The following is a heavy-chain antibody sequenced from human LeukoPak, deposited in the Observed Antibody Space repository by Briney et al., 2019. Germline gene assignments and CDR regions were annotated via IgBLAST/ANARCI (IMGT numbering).Heavy chain of an antibody. J-gene: IGHJ4*02. CDR2: IKQDGSEK. V-gene: IGHV3-7*01. CDR1: GFTFSSYW. D-gene: IGHD6-19*01. CDR3: AGDIAELASNDY. Sequence: GSLRLSCAASGFTFSSYWMSWVRPAPGKGLEWVANIKQDGSEKFYVDSVKGRFTISRDNAKNSLYLQMNSLRAEDTAVYYCAGDIAELASNDYWGQGTLVTVSS.